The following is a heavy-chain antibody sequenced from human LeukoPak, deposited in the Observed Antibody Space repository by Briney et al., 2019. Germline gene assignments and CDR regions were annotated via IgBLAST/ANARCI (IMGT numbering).Heavy chain of an antibody. CDR1: GFTFSSYS. D-gene: IGHD3-22*01. CDR2: ISSSSSTI. CDR3: ARADPETHYYDSSGYLTPNFDY. Sequence: GGSLRLSCAASGFTFSSYSMNWVCQAPGKGLEWVSYISSSSSTIYYADSVKGRFTISRDNAKNSLFLQMNSLRAEDTAVYYCARADPETHYYDSSGYLTPNFDYWGQGTLVTVSS. V-gene: IGHV3-48*04. J-gene: IGHJ4*02.